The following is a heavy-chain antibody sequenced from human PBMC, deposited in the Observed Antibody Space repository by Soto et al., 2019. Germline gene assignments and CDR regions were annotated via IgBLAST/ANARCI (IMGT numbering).Heavy chain of an antibody. Sequence: QVQIVQSGAEVKETGASVKVACTGSGYSFTRYAIHWVRQAPGQTLEWLGWINAGGGGTKYSQKLQGRVTISRDTSATTVYLELSSLRYEDTAVYYCAREKGAAGTFDFWGQGTLVTVSS. CDR1: GYSFTRYA. D-gene: IGHD6-13*01. CDR2: INAGGGGT. CDR3: AREKGAAGTFDF. V-gene: IGHV1-3*01. J-gene: IGHJ4*02.